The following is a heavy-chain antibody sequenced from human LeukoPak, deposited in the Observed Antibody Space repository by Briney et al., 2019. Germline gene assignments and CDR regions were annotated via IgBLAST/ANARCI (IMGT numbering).Heavy chain of an antibody. V-gene: IGHV3-30*02. CDR2: IRYDGSNK. CDR1: GFTFSNYG. CDR3: AKDKGGARIYFDY. J-gene: IGHJ4*02. Sequence: PGGSLRLSCAVSGFTFSNYGMLWVRQAPDKGLEWVALIRYDGSNKYYADSVKGRFNISRDISKNTLYLQMNSLRAEDTALYYCAKDKGGARIYFDYWGQGTLVTVSS. D-gene: IGHD1-26*01.